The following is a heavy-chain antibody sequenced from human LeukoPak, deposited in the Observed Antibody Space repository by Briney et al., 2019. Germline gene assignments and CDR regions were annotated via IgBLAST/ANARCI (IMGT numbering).Heavy chain of an antibody. J-gene: IGHJ6*03. CDR3: ARGRGYYYYMDV. Sequence: SETLSLTCTVSGGSISSYYWSWIRQPPGKGLEWIGYIYYSGSTNYNPSLKSRVTISVDTSKNQFSLKLSSVAAADTAVYYCARGRGYYYYMDVWGKGTTVTVSS. CDR2: IYYSGST. D-gene: IGHD3-10*01. CDR1: GGSISSYY. V-gene: IGHV4-59*01.